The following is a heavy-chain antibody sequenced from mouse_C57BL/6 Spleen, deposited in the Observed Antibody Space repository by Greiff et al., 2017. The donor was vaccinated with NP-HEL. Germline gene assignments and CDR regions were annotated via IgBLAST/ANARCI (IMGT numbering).Heavy chain of an antibody. V-gene: IGHV14-3*01. CDR3: ARTGQGAMDY. CDR2: IAPANGNT. J-gene: IGHJ4*01. Sequence: VQLKQSVAELVRPGASVKLSCTASGFNIKNTYMHWVKQRPEQGLEWIGRIAPANGNTKYAPKCQGKATITADTSSNTADLQPSSLTSEATAIFYCARTGQGAMDYWGQGTSVTVSS. CDR1: GFNIKNTY. D-gene: IGHD4-1*01.